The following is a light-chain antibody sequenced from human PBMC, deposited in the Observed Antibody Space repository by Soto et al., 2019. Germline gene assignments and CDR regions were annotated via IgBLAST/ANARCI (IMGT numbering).Light chain of an antibody. Sequence: EIEMTQSPSTLAASLGERVTLSCRASQSVRSSLEWYQQKPGKAPRLLIYGASSLATGIPARFSGSGSGTDFTLTISSLQAEDFETYYCQQYNSSPHTFGGGTKVDIK. V-gene: IGKV1-5*01. CDR2: GAS. CDR1: QSVRSS. J-gene: IGKJ4*01. CDR3: QQYNSSPHT.